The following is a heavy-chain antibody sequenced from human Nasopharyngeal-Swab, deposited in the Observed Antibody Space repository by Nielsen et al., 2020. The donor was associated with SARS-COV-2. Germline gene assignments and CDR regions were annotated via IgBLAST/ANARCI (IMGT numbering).Heavy chain of an antibody. CDR3: ARALDPRRYNWFDP. Sequence: VRQAPGKGLEWVSIIYSGGSTYYSDSVKGRFTISRHSSKNTLYLQMNSLRVEDTAVYYCARALDPRRYNWFDPWGQGTLVTVSS. D-gene: IGHD6-6*01. CDR2: IYSGGST. J-gene: IGHJ5*02. V-gene: IGHV3-53*04.